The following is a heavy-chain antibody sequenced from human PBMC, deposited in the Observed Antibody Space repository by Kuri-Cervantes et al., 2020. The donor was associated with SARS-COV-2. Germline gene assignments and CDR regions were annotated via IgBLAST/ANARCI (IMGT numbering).Heavy chain of an antibody. J-gene: IGHJ4*02. D-gene: IGHD5-18*01. CDR2: ISSSSSYI. CDR3: ARQRDTAMDTASPFDY. Sequence: GESLKISCAASGFTFDDYAMHWVRQAPGKGLEWVSGISSSSSYIYYADSVKGRFTISRDNAKNSLYLQMNSLRAEDTAVYYCARQRDTAMDTASPFDYWGQGTLVTVSS. CDR1: GFTFDDYA. V-gene: IGHV3-21*01.